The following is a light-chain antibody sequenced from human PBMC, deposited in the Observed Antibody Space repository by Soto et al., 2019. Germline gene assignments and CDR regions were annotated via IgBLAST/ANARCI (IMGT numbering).Light chain of an antibody. CDR1: SSDVGGYNY. CDR2: DVN. CDR3: NSYGGTNNYVV. J-gene: IGLJ2*01. Sequence: QSALTQPPSASGSPGQSVTISCTGTSSDVGGYNYVSWYRQHPGKAPQLIIYDVNKRPSGVPDRFSGSKSGNTASLTVSGLQAEDEADYFCNSYGGTNNYVVFGGGTNVTVL. V-gene: IGLV2-8*01.